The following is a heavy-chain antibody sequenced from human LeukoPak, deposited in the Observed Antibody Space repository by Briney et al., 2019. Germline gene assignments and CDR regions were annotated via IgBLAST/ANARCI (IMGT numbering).Heavy chain of an antibody. D-gene: IGHD3-10*01. V-gene: IGHV1-18*01. CDR1: GYTFTSYG. J-gene: IGHJ6*03. CDR2: ISAYNGHT. CDR3: ARRPGGYYYYYMDV. Sequence: ASVKVSCKASGYTFTSYGISWVRQAPGQGLEWMGWISAYNGHTNYAQKVQGRVTMTTDTSTSTAYMELRSLTSDDTAVYYCARRPGGYYYYYMDVWGKGTRVTVSS.